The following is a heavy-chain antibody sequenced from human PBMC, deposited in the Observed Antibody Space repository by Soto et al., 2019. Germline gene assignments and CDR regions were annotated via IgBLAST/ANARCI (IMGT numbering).Heavy chain of an antibody. D-gene: IGHD6-13*01. CDR1: SGSISSSNW. CDR2: IYHSGST. Sequence: QVQLQESGPGLVKPSGTLSLTCAVSSGSISSSNWWSWVRQPPGKGLEWIGEIYHSGSTNYNPSLKSRVTISVDKSKNRFSLTLSSVTAAETAVYYCAGVAGVVTAGGYFDYWGQGTLVTVSS. V-gene: IGHV4-4*02. J-gene: IGHJ4*02. CDR3: AGVAGVVTAGGYFDY.